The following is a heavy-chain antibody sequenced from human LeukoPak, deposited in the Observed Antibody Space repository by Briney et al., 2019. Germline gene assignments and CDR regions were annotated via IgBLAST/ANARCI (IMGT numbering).Heavy chain of an antibody. Sequence: ASVKVSCKASEYTFAGSYIHWVRQAPGQGLEWMGWINPKSGATNYAQQFQGRVTMTRDTSTSTAYTDLSRLRSDDTAVCYCARVQYNSDLQDPYYYFGMDVWGQGTTVTVSS. J-gene: IGHJ6*02. CDR3: ARVQYNSDLQDPYYYFGMDV. CDR2: INPKSGAT. D-gene: IGHD1-20*01. V-gene: IGHV1-2*02. CDR1: EYTFAGSY.